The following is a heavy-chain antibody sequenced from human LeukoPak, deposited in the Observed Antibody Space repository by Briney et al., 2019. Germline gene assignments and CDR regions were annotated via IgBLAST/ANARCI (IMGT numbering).Heavy chain of an antibody. V-gene: IGHV4-4*07. CDR2: IYTSGST. CDR3: GRESTVAGTARYLDS. Sequence: AESLRLTCTASGFSISSYYLNWVRQPAGKGLEWIALIYTSGSTNYSASFKSRVTMSVDTSTNEFSQKQNNVIAADTTAYYLGRESTVAGTARYLDSWRQGTLVPVPS. D-gene: IGHD6-13*01. J-gene: IGHJ4*02. CDR1: GFSISSYY.